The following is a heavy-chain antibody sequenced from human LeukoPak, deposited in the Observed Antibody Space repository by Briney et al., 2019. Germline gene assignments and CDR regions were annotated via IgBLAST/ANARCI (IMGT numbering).Heavy chain of an antibody. CDR1: GFTFSSYS. Sequence: GGSLRLSXAASGFTFSSYSMNWVRQAPGKGLEWVSSISSSSSYIYYADSVKGRFTISRDNAKNSLYLQMNSLRAEDTAVYYCARDSPHIVVVPAADWGQGTLVTVSS. CDR2: ISSSSSYI. CDR3: ARDSPHIVVVPAAD. V-gene: IGHV3-21*01. D-gene: IGHD2-2*01. J-gene: IGHJ4*02.